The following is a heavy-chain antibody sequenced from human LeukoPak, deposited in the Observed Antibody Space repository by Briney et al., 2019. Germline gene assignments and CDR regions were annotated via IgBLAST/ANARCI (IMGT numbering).Heavy chain of an antibody. CDR2: ISGTALST. J-gene: IGHJ4*02. Sequence: PGGSLRLSCAASGITFVNSAMCWVRQAPGKGLQWVSSISGTALSTYYADSLKGRFTISRDNSKNTLSLTMRTLGVEDTAVYYCAIFGTTGIAYWGQGVLVTVSS. V-gene: IGHV3-23*01. D-gene: IGHD1-1*01. CDR3: AIFGTTGIAY. CDR1: GITFVNSA.